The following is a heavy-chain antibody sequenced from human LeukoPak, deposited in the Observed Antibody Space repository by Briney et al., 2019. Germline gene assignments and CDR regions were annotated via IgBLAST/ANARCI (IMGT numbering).Heavy chain of an antibody. Sequence: SEILSLTCTVSGGSISGQYWSWIRQPPGRGLEWIGYVSYSGNTKYNPSLKSRVTISVDTSKNQFSLKLNSMTAADTSVYYCARLRFLEWLFPWFDPWGQGTLVTVSS. D-gene: IGHD3-3*01. J-gene: IGHJ5*02. CDR2: VSYSGNT. V-gene: IGHV4-59*08. CDR3: ARLRFLEWLFPWFDP. CDR1: GGSISGQY.